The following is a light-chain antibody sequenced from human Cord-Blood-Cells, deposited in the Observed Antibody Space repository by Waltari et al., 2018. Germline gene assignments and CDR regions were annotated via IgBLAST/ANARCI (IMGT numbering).Light chain of an antibody. V-gene: IGKV1-5*01. CDR1: ESISSW. CDR2: DAS. J-gene: IGKJ3*01. Sequence: DIQMTQSPSTLSASVGDRVTITCRARESISSWLAWYQRKPGKAPKRLIYDASSLESGVPSSFSCSGYGTEFTLTISSLQPDYVATYYCQQYNSYIFTFGPGTKVDIK. CDR3: QQYNSYIFT.